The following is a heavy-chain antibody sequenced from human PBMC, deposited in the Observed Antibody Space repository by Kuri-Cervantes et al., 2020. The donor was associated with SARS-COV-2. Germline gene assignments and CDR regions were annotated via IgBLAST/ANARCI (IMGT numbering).Heavy chain of an antibody. Sequence: SETLSLTCTVSGGSISSGDYYWSWIRQPPGKGLEWIGYIYYSGSTYYNPSLKSRVTISVDTSKNRFSLKLSSVTAADTAVYYCARVRSESLISRLPGFRHITYFDYWGQGTLVTVSS. CDR3: ARVRSESLISRLPGFRHITYFDY. CDR1: GGSISSGDYY. D-gene: IGHD1-14*01. V-gene: IGHV4-30-4*01. CDR2: IYYSGST. J-gene: IGHJ4*02.